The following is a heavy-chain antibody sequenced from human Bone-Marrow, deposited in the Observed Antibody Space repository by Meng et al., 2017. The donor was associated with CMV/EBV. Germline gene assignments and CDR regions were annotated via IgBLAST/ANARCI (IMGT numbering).Heavy chain of an antibody. CDR2: IYYSGST. CDR1: GGSISSYY. D-gene: IGHD6-19*01. Sequence: SETLSLTCTVSGGSISSYYWSWIRQPPGKGLEWIGYIYYSGSTNYNPSLKNRVTISVDTSKNQFSLKLSSVTAADTAVYYCARQSSGWLYYFDYWGQGTLVTVSS. V-gene: IGHV4-59*01. J-gene: IGHJ4*02. CDR3: ARQSSGWLYYFDY.